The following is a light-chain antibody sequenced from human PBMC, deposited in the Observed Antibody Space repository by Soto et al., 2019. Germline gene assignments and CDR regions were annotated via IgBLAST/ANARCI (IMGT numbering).Light chain of an antibody. J-gene: IGKJ1*01. CDR2: DAS. CDR3: QQYVSSGT. Sequence: EIVLTQSPGTLSLSPGERATLSCRASQTVRNNYLAWYQQKTGQAPRLLIYDASSRATGIPDRFSGGGSGTDFTLTISRLEPEDFAVYYCQQYVSSGTFGQGTKVDIK. CDR1: QTVRNNY. V-gene: IGKV3-20*01.